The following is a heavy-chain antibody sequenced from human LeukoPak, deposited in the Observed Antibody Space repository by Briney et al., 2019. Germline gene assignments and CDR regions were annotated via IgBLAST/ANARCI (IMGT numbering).Heavy chain of an antibody. CDR2: ISPHNGVT. D-gene: IGHD3-10*01. CDR1: GYTFTDYSDY. J-gene: IGHJ6*02. V-gene: IGHV1-2*02. Sequence: ASVKVSCKASGYTFTDYSDYYDHWVRQAPGQGLEWMGWISPHNGVTNYAQKFQGRVTMTRDTSISTAYMELSSLKSDDTAVYYCARSWGSGSYSTYYGMDVWGQGNTVTGSS. CDR3: ARSWGSGSYSTYYGMDV.